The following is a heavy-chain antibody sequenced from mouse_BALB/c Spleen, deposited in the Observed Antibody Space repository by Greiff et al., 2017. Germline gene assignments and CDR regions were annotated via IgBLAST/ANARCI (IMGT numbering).Heavy chain of an antibody. Sequence: QVQLQQSGAELARPGASVKLSCKASGYTFTSYWMQWVKQRPGQGLEWIGAIYPGDGDTRYTQKFKGKATLTADKSSSTAYMQLSSLASEDSAVYYCARSYDYDGDFYYAMDYWGQGTSVTVSS. CDR2: IYPGDGDT. CDR1: GYTFTSYW. CDR3: ARSYDYDGDFYYAMDY. J-gene: IGHJ4*01. D-gene: IGHD2-4*01. V-gene: IGHV1-87*01.